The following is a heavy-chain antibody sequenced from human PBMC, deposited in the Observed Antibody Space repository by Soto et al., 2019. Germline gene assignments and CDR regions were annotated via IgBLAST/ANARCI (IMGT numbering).Heavy chain of an antibody. CDR3: AREVATIFGYYYGMDV. V-gene: IGHV1-2*02. CDR2: INPNSGGT. J-gene: IGHJ6*02. Sequence: ASVQVSCKASGYTFTGYYMHGVREAPGQGLEWMGWINPNSGGTNYAQKFQGRVTMTRDTSISTAYMELSRLRSDDTAVYYCAREVATIFGYYYGMDVWGQGTTVTVSS. CDR1: GYTFTGYY. D-gene: IGHD5-12*01.